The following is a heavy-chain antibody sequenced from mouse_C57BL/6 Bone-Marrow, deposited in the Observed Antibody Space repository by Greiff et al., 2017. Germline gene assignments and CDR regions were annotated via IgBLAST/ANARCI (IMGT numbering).Heavy chain of an antibody. CDR3: ARERNHRGFDY. J-gene: IGHJ2*01. CDR2: INYDGSST. V-gene: IGHV5-16*01. CDR1: GFTFSDYY. Sequence: EVQLVESEGGLVQPGSSMKLSCTASGFTFSDYYMAWVRQVPEKGLEWVANINYDGSSTYYLDSLKSRFIISRDNAKNILYLQMSSLKSEDTATYYCARERNHRGFDYWGQGTTLTVSS.